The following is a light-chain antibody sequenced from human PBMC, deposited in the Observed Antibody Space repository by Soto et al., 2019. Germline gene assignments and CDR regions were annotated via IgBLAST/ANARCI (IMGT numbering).Light chain of an antibody. CDR1: QDISNS. Sequence: DIQMTQSPSSLSASVGDRVTITCRASQDISNSLAWDQQKPGKVPKVLIYATSILQSGVPARFSGSGSGTDFTLTISSRQPEDVATYYCQNYNSAPLTFGGVTKVEI. J-gene: IGKJ4*01. CDR2: ATS. CDR3: QNYNSAPLT. V-gene: IGKV1-27*01.